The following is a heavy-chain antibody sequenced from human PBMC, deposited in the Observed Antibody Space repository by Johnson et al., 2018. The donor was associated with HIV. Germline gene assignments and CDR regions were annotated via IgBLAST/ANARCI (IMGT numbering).Heavy chain of an antibody. CDR3: ARDPELDYFDNRAFDI. CDR2: INWNSGSR. V-gene: IGHV3-9*01. J-gene: IGHJ3*02. D-gene: IGHD3-22*01. CDR1: GFTFDDYA. Sequence: VQLVESGGNLVQPGRSLRLSCAASGFTFDDYAMHWVRQAPGKGPEWVSGINWNSGSRGYADSVKGRFTISRDNAKNSLSLQMDSLRAEDTAVYYCARDPELDYFDNRAFDIWGQGTMVTVSS.